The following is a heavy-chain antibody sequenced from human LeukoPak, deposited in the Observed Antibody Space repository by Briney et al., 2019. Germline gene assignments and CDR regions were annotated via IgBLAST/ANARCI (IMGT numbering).Heavy chain of an antibody. Sequence: SETLSLTCTVSGGSISSSSYYWGWIRQPPGKGLEWIGSIYQSGSTYYNPSLQSRITISVHTSKNQFSLKLTSVTAADTAVYYCARDSPGFFDPWGQGTLVTVSS. D-gene: IGHD1-14*01. CDR1: GGSISSSSYY. J-gene: IGHJ5*02. CDR3: ARDSPGFFDP. V-gene: IGHV4-39*07. CDR2: IYQSGST.